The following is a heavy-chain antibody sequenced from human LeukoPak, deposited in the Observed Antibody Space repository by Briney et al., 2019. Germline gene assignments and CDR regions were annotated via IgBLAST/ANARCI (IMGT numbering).Heavy chain of an antibody. J-gene: IGHJ4*02. V-gene: IGHV1-69*13. CDR3: ARAKGYDSSGYRAPFDY. D-gene: IGHD3-22*01. CDR1: GGTFSSYA. CDR2: IIPIFGTA. Sequence: SVKVSCKASGGTFSSYAISWVRQAPEQGLEWMGGIIPIFGTANYAQKFQGRVTITADESTSTAYMELSSLRSEDTAVYYCARAKGYDSSGYRAPFDYWGQGTLVTDSS.